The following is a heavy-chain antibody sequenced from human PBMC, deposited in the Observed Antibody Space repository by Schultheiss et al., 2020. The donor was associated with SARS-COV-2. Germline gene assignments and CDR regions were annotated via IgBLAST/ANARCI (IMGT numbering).Heavy chain of an antibody. J-gene: IGHJ5*02. D-gene: IGHD3-3*01. CDR1: GGSFSGYY. CDR3: ARDLEVWSGYPNWFDP. Sequence: ETLSLTCAVYGGSFSGYYWSWIRQPPGKGLEWIGRIYTSGNTNYNPSLKSRVTISVDTSKNQFSLKLSSVTAADTAVYYCARDLEVWSGYPNWFDPWGQGTLVTVSS. V-gene: IGHV4-59*10. CDR2: IYTSGNT.